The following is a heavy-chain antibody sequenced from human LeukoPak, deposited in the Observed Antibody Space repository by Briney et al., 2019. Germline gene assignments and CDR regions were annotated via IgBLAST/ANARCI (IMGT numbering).Heavy chain of an antibody. CDR2: IFYSGST. CDR1: GGSISSYY. V-gene: IGHV4-59*01. J-gene: IGHJ4*02. D-gene: IGHD3-22*01. Sequence: PSETLSLTCTVSGGSISSYYWSWIRQPPGKGLEWIGYIFYSGSTNYNSSLKSRVTISVDTSKNQFSLKVSSVTAADTAVYYCARGSFQVVVGPDCWGQGTLVTVSS. CDR3: ARGSFQVVVGPDC.